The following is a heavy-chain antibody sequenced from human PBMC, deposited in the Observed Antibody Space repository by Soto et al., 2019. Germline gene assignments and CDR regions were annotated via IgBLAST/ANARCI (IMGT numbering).Heavy chain of an antibody. J-gene: IGHJ4*02. V-gene: IGHV3-23*01. CDR3: TKGSGYCSSTSCYGPFDY. CDR1: GFTFSPYA. Sequence: GGSLRLSCAASGFTFSPYAMGWVRQAPGKGLEWVSTISSSGGNTYYADSVKGRFSISRDNSKNTLYLQMNSLRAEDTAVYYCTKGSGYCSSTSCYGPFDYWGQGTRVTVSS. CDR2: ISSSGGNT. D-gene: IGHD2-2*01.